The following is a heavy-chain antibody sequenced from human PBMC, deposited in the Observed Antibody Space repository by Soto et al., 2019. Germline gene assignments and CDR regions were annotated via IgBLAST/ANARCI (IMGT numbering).Heavy chain of an antibody. CDR1: GGTFSSYA. Sequence: GASVKVSCKASGGTFSSYAISWVRQAPGQGLEWMGGILPSFGTANYAQKFQGRVTITADTSTSTAYMELNSLRSEDTAVYYCKRGGSHRRGPTYYYYGLEVWGQGTTVTVSS. V-gene: IGHV1-69*06. J-gene: IGHJ6*02. CDR2: ILPSFGTA. CDR3: KRGGSHRRGPTYYYYGLEV. D-gene: IGHD3-10*01.